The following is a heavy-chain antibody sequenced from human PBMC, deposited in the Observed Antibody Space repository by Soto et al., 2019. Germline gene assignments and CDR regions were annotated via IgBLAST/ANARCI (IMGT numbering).Heavy chain of an antibody. CDR3: ASGYSYGYVGY. V-gene: IGHV4-31*02. D-gene: IGHD5-18*01. CDR1: GGSTSSGGYC. Sequence: TLSLTWTVSGGSTSSGGYCWGWIRQHPGKGLEWIGYIYYSGSTYYNPSLKSRVTISVDTSKNQFSLKLSSVTAADTAVYYCASGYSYGYVGYWGQGTLVTVSS. J-gene: IGHJ4*02. CDR2: IYYSGST.